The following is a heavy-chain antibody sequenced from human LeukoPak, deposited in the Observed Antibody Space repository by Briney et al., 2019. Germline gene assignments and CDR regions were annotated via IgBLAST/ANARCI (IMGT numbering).Heavy chain of an antibody. Sequence: PSETLSLTCTVSGGSISSYYWSWIRQPPGKGLEWIGYIYYSGSTNYNPSLKSRVTISVDTSKNQFSLKLSSVSAADTAVYYCARGGHGPYDYWGQGTLVTVSS. CDR1: GGSISSYY. D-gene: IGHD3-16*01. J-gene: IGHJ4*02. V-gene: IGHV4-59*01. CDR3: ARGGHGPYDY. CDR2: IYYSGST.